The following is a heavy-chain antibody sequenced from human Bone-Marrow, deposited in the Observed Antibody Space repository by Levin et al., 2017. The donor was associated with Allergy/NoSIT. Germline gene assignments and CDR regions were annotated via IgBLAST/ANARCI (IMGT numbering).Heavy chain of an antibody. J-gene: IGHJ4*02. D-gene: IGHD3-22*01. V-gene: IGHV1-24*01. CDR2: FDPEDGET. CDR1: GYTLTEFS. CDR3: ATEPAPGLEKYYDTSGLGD. Sequence: AASVKVSCKVSGYTLTEFSMHWVRQAPGQGLEWMGGFDPEDGETIYAQKFQGRVTMTEDTSTDTASMELSSLRSEDTAMYYCATEPAPGLEKYYDTSGLGDWGQGTLVTVSS.